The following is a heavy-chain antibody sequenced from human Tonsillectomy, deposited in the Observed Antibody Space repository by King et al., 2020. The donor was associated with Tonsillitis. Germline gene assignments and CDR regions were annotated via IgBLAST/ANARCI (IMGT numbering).Heavy chain of an antibody. V-gene: IGHV3-72*01. Sequence: VQLVESGGGLVQPGGSLRLSCAASGFTFSDHYMDWVRKGPGEGLECVFGTLKKANSYITEYAASVKGRFTISRDDSKNSVYLQMNSLKTEDTAMYYCVSGVVGAADHWGQGTLVTVSS. J-gene: IGHJ4*02. CDR2: TLKKANSYIT. CDR3: VSGVVGAADH. CDR1: GFTFSDHY. D-gene: IGHD1-26*01.